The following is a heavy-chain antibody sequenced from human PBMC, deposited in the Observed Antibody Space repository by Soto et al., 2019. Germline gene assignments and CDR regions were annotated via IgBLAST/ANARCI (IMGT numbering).Heavy chain of an antibody. J-gene: IGHJ4*02. D-gene: IGHD6-13*01. CDR3: ARDESLAAAGTWDY. CDR1: GGSFSGYY. Sequence: PSETLSLTCAVYGGSFSGYYWSWIRQPPGKGLEWIGEINHSGSTNYNPSLKSRVTISVDTSKNQFSLKLSSVTAADTAVYYCARDESLAAAGTWDYWGQGTLVTVSS. V-gene: IGHV4-34*01. CDR2: INHSGST.